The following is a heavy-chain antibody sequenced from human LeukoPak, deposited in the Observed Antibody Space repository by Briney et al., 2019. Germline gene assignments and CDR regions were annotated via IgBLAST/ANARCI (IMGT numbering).Heavy chain of an antibody. Sequence: EASVKVSCKASGYTFTSYGISWVRQAPGQGLEWMGWISAYNGNTNYAQKLQGRVTMTTDTSTSTAYMELRSLRSDDTAVYYCARDGGRTYFWSGYYPHDYWGQGTLVTVSS. CDR1: GYTFTSYG. D-gene: IGHD3-3*01. CDR2: ISAYNGNT. J-gene: IGHJ4*02. V-gene: IGHV1-18*01. CDR3: ARDGGRTYFWSGYYPHDY.